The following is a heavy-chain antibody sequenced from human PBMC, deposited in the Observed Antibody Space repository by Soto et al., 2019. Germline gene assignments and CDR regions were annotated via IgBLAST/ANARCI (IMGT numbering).Heavy chain of an antibody. CDR2: IYYSGST. CDR1: GGSISSGGYY. V-gene: IGHV4-31*03. J-gene: IGHJ4*02. D-gene: IGHD2-15*01. CDR3: AREPRSVVAPSY. Sequence: TSETLSLTCTVSGGSISSGGYYWSWIRQHPGKGLEWIGYIYYSGSTYYNPSLKSRVTISVDTSKNQFSLKLSSVTAADTAVYYCAREPRSVVAPSYWGQGTLVTVSS.